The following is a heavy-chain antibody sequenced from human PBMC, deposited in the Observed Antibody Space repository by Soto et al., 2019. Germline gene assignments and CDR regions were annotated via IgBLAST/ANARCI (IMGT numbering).Heavy chain of an antibody. J-gene: IGHJ6*02. Sequence: ASETLVPTFHVSGGPIRSGDYSCGWVRQPPGEGLELIGEIYYSGTPSYNASLKSRTSISADPSNNQFSLKLHSLTAADTAVYFCGTMPIVVEPAPMDVWGPGTSVTVSS. V-gene: IGHV4-30-4*01. CDR3: GTMPIVVEPAPMDV. CDR2: IYYSGTP. D-gene: IGHD2-2*01. CDR1: GGPIRSGDYS.